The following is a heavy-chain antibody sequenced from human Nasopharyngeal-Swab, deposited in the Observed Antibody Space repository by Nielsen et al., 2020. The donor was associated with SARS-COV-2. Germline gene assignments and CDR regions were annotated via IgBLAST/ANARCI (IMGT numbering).Heavy chain of an antibody. CDR3: AKDSFGGVAVGGPLDS. CDR1: GFIFSACA. V-gene: IGHV3-30*04. CDR2: ISYDGTKK. J-gene: IGHJ5*01. D-gene: IGHD6-19*01. Sequence: GGSLRPSCMAPGFIFSACAMHWVRQVPGKGLEWISLISYDGTKKYYGDSVKGRFTISRDNFHNTLTLQMNNLRPEDTAMYYCAKDSFGGVAVGGPLDSWGHGNLVTVSS.